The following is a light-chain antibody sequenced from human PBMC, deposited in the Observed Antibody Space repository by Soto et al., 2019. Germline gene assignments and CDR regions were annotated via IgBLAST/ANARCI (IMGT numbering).Light chain of an antibody. V-gene: IGKV3-20*01. J-gene: IGKJ2*01. CDR2: GAS. Sequence: EIVLTQSPGTLSLSPGERATLSCRASQSVSSSYLAWYQQKPGQAPRLLIYGASSRATGIPDRFSGSGSRTDFTLTSSRLEPEDLAVYYCQQYGSSPPTFGQGTKLEIK. CDR3: QQYGSSPPT. CDR1: QSVSSSY.